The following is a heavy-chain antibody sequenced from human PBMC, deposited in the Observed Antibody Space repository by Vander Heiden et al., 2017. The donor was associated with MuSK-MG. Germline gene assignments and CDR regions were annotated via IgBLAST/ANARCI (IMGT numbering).Heavy chain of an antibody. J-gene: IGHJ4*02. CDR2: IYHSGST. V-gene: IGHV4-30-2*01. Sequence: QLQLQESGSGLVKPSQTLSLTCAVSGGSISSGGYSWSWIRQPPGKGLEWIGYIYHSGSTYYNPSLKSRVTISVDRSKNQFSLKLSSVTAADTAVYYCARGGYSDYFGGPLFDYWGQGTLVTVSS. CDR3: ARGGYSDYFGGPLFDY. CDR1: GGSISSGGYS. D-gene: IGHD3-3*01.